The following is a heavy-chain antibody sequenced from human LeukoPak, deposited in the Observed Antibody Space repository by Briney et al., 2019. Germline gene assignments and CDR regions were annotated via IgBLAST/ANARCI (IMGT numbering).Heavy chain of an antibody. CDR3: ARELGYGSGSTLIALYYYGMDV. V-gene: IGHV1-46*01. D-gene: IGHD3-10*01. CDR1: GYTFTGYY. Sequence: GASVKVSCKASGYTFTGYYMHWVRQAPGQGLEWMGIINPSGGSTSYAQKFQGRVTMTRDTSTSTVYMELSSLRSEDTAVYYCARELGYGSGSTLIALYYYGMDVWGQGTTVTVPS. J-gene: IGHJ6*02. CDR2: INPSGGST.